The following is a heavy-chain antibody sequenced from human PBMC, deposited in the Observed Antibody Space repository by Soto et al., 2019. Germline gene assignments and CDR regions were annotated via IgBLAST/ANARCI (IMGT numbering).Heavy chain of an antibody. CDR1: GFTFSSYS. D-gene: IGHD3-10*01. J-gene: IGHJ4*02. Sequence: GGSLRLSCAASGFTFSSYSMNWVRQAPGKGLEWVSYISSSSSTIYYADSVKGRFTISRDNAKNSLYLQMNSLRDEDTAVYYCARVRYYGSGSHDVNSGDFDYWGQGTLVTVSS. V-gene: IGHV3-48*02. CDR2: ISSSSSTI. CDR3: ARVRYYGSGSHDVNSGDFDY.